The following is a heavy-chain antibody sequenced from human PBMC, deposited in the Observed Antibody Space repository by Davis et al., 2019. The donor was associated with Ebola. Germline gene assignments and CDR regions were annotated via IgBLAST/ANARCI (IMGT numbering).Heavy chain of an antibody. CDR1: GGSFSGYY. D-gene: IGHD2-21*01. CDR2: INHSGST. J-gene: IGHJ4*02. CDR3: ARATAYCGGDCYPFDY. Sequence: MPGGSLRLSCAVYGGSFSGYYWSWIRQPPGKGLEWIGEINHSGSTNYNPSLKSRVTISVDTSKNQFSLKLSSVTAADTAVYYCARATAYCGGDCYPFDYWGQGTLVTVSS. V-gene: IGHV4-34*01.